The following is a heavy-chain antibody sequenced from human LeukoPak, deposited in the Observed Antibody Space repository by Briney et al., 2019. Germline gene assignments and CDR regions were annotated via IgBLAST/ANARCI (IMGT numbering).Heavy chain of an antibody. CDR2: TSASDGSE. CDR1: GFTFSSYA. J-gene: IGHJ3*01. V-gene: IGHV3-23*01. CDR3: AKALTDHQDLDAFDF. Sequence: GGSLRLSCAASGFTFSSYAMSWIRQAPGKGLEWVSGTSASDGSEYYADSVRGRFTISRDTSKNVLFLQMNSLRAEDTALYYCAKALTDHQDLDAFDFWGQGTVVTVSS.